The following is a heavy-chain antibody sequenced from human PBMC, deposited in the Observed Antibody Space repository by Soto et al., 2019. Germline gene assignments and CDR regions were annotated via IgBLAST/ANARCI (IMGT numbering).Heavy chain of an antibody. J-gene: IGHJ6*02. D-gene: IGHD6-13*01. V-gene: IGHV1-69*13. CDR1: GGTFSSYA. CDR2: IIPIFGTA. CDR3: GGIAAAGHYYYYGMDV. Sequence: GASVKVSCKASGGTFSSYAISWARQAPGQGLEWMGGIIPIFGTANYAQKFQGRVTITADESTSTAYMELSSLRSEDTAVYYCGGIAAAGHYYYYGMDVWGQGTTVTVSS.